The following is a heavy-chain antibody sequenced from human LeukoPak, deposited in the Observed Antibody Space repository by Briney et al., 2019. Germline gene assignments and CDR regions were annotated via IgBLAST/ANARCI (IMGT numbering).Heavy chain of an antibody. CDR1: GFTFSSYG. J-gene: IGHJ4*02. Sequence: TGRSLRLSCEASGFTFSSYGMHWVRQAPGKGLEWVAVIWYDGSDKYYADSVKGRFSISRDNSKNTLYLQMNGLRAEDTAVYYCARDLLGTLVRGPIDYWGQGTLVTVSS. V-gene: IGHV3-33*01. CDR3: ARDLLGTLVRGPIDY. CDR2: IWYDGSDK. D-gene: IGHD3-10*01.